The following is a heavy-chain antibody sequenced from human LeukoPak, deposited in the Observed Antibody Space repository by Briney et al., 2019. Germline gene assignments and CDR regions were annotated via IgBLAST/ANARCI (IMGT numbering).Heavy chain of an antibody. CDR3: AKDLPRSKSFDY. V-gene: IGHV3-23*01. CDR1: GLSFSNYL. CDR2: ISGSGGT. J-gene: IGHJ4*02. Sequence: GGSLRLSCAVSGLSFSNYLMSWVRHAPGKGLEWVSAISGSGGTYYADSVKGRFTISRDNSKNTLYLQMSSLRGEDTAVYYCAKDLPRSKSFDYWGQGTLVTVSS.